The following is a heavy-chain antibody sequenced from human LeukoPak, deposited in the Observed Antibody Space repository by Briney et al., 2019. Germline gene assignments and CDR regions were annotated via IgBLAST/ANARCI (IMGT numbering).Heavy chain of an antibody. CDR3: ARAPPSGVDY. Sequence: SVKVSCKASGYTFTSYGISWVRQAPGQGLEWMGRIIPILGIANYAQKFQGRVTITADKSTSTAYMELSSLRSEDTAVYYCARAPPSGVDYWGQGTLVTVSS. CDR2: IIPILGIA. V-gene: IGHV1-69*04. J-gene: IGHJ4*02. D-gene: IGHD3-10*01. CDR1: GYTFTSYG.